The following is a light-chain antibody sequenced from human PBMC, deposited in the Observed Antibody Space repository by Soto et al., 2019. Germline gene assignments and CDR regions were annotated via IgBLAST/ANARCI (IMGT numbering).Light chain of an antibody. CDR2: DAS. V-gene: IGKV1-33*01. J-gene: IGKJ5*01. Sequence: DIQMTQSPSSLSASVGDRVTITCQASQDISNYLNWYQQKPGKAPKLLIYDASNLETGVPSRFSESGSGTDFTLTISSLQPEDIATYYCQQYDNLPITFGQGTRLESK. CDR1: QDISNY. CDR3: QQYDNLPIT.